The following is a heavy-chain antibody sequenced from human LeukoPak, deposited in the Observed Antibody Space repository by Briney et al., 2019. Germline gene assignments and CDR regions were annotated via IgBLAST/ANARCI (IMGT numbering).Heavy chain of an antibody. J-gene: IGHJ1*01. V-gene: IGHV3-30*02. Sequence: GGSLRLSCAASGFTFSSYGIHWVRQAPGKGLEWVAFIRYDGSNKYYADSVKGRFTISRDNYKNTLYLQMNSLRAEDTAVYYCAKDEDEYFQHWGQSTLVTVSS. CDR2: IRYDGSNK. CDR1: GFTFSSYG. CDR3: AKDEDEYFQH.